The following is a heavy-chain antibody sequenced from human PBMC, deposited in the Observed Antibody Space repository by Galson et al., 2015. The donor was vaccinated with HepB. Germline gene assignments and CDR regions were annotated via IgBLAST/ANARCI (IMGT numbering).Heavy chain of an antibody. CDR3: ARVIGTIGDAFDI. J-gene: IGHJ3*02. V-gene: IGHV3-11*06. D-gene: IGHD1-20*01. Sequence: SLRLSCAASGFTFSDYYMTWLRQAPGKGLEWLSFISSSSSYTNYADSVKGRFTISRDNAKNSLYLQMNSLRAEDTAIYYCARVIGTIGDAFDIWGQGTMVTVSS. CDR1: GFTFSDYY. CDR2: ISSSSSYT.